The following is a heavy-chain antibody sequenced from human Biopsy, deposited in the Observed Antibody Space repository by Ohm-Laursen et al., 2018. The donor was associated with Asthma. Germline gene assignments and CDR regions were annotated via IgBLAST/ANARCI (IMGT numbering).Heavy chain of an antibody. CDR1: GASITTSPSY. CDR3: ARNLPGYTYGPFED. V-gene: IGHV4-31*01. Sequence: TLSLTCPAPGASITTSPSYWSWLRLLPGKGLEWIGCIYYSGETFFNPSLKNPLFMSLDSSKNQFSLKMTSVTVADTAVYFCARNLPGYTYGPFEDWGQGTLVTVSS. J-gene: IGHJ4*02. CDR2: IYYSGET. D-gene: IGHD5-18*01.